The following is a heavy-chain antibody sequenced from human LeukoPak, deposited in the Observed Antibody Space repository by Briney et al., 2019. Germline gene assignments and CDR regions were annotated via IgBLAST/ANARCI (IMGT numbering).Heavy chain of an antibody. CDR3: ARGYSSSWYYYYGMDV. D-gene: IGHD6-13*01. CDR2: MHPNSGNT. Sequence: ASVKVSCKASGYALTSYDINWVRQATGQGLEWMGWMHPNSGNTGYAQNFQGRVTMTRNTSISTAYMELSSLRSEDTAVYYCARGYSSSWYYYYGMDVWGQGTTVTVSS. J-gene: IGHJ6*02. V-gene: IGHV1-8*01. CDR1: GYALTSYD.